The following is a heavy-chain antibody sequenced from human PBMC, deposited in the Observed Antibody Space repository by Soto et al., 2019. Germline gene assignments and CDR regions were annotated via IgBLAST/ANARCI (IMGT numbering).Heavy chain of an antibody. CDR3: VKDVLRAAGTMDS. Sequence: EVQLVESGGGLVQPGRSLRLSCVASGFIFENCAMHWVRQAPGQGLEWISTILWNSGVTKYADSVKGRFIISRDNDQNSLFLQMNSLRPEDTALYYRVKDVLRAAGTMDSWGQGTLVTVSS. V-gene: IGHV3-9*01. CDR1: GFIFENCA. CDR2: ILWNSGVT. D-gene: IGHD6-13*01. J-gene: IGHJ5*01.